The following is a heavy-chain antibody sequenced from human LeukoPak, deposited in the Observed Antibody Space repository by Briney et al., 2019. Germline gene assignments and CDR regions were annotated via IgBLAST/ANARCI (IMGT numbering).Heavy chain of an antibody. D-gene: IGHD2-21*02. V-gene: IGHV1-46*01. CDR3: AREASCGGDCYSVGGAFDI. CDR2: INTSGGST. CDR1: GYTFTSYY. Sequence: ASAKVSCKASGYTFTSYYMHWVRQAPGQGLEWMGIINTSGGSTRYAQKFQGRVTMTRDTSTSTVYMELNSLRFDDTAVYYCAREASCGGDCYSVGGAFDIWGQGTMVTVSS. J-gene: IGHJ3*02.